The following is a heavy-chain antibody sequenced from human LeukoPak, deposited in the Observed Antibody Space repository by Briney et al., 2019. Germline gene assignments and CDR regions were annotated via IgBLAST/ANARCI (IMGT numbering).Heavy chain of an antibody. Sequence: GGSLRLSCAASGFTFSSYAMSWVRQAPGKGLEWVAVISYDGSNKYYADSVKGRFTISRDNSKNTLYLQMNSLRAEDTAVYYCAGELHDYWGQGTLVTVSS. J-gene: IGHJ4*02. D-gene: IGHD5-24*01. CDR2: ISYDGSNK. CDR1: GFTFSSYA. CDR3: AGELHDY. V-gene: IGHV3-30-3*01.